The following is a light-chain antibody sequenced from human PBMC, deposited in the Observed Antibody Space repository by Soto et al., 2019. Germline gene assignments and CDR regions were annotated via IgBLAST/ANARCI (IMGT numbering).Light chain of an antibody. V-gene: IGKV1-5*01. Sequence: DVQVTQSPSTLSASVGDRVTITCRASQPISTWLAWYQEKPGKAPKLLIYDASSLESGVPSRFSGSGSGTEFTLTISSLQPGDYATYYCQHYNSYPWTFGQGTKVDIK. CDR3: QHYNSYPWT. CDR1: QPISTW. CDR2: DAS. J-gene: IGKJ1*01.